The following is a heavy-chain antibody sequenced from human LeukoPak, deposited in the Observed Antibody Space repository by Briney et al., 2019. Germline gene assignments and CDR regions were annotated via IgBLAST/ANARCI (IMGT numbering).Heavy chain of an antibody. J-gene: IGHJ5*02. V-gene: IGHV4-59*08. D-gene: IGHD5-12*01. CDR3: ARNHHPPVMYSGYDSNWFDP. CDR2: IYYSGST. CDR1: GGSISTYY. Sequence: SETLSLTCTVSGGSISTYYWTWIRQPPGKGLEWIGYIYYSGSTNYNPSLKSRVTISLDTSKNQFSLKLNSVTAADTAVYYCARNHHPPVMYSGYDSNWFDPWGQGTLVTVSS.